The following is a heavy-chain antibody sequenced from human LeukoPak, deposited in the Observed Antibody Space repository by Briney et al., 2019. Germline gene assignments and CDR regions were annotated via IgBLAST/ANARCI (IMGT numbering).Heavy chain of an antibody. D-gene: IGHD5-24*01. CDR3: ARLRDGRWLLEY. V-gene: IGHV4-39*01. CDR2: INYSGTT. Sequence: PSETLSLTCTASGGSISSSGYYWGWIRQPPGKGLEWIASINYSGTTYYTPSLKSRVTISEDRSKNQFSLKLSSVTAADTAVYYCARLRDGRWLLEYWGQGTLVTVSS. J-gene: IGHJ4*02. CDR1: GGSISSSGYY.